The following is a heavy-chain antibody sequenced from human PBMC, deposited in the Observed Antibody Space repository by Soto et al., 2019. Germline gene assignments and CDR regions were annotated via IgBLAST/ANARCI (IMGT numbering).Heavy chain of an antibody. Sequence: SETLSLTCTVSGGPIGSFSWNWIRQPPGKKLEWIGHIYYNETTNYNPSLKSRLNISVDTSENQFSLKLRSVTAEDTAVYYCARLSSYYCYYMDVWGQGTTVTVSS. CDR3: ARLSSYYCYYMDV. CDR2: IYYNETT. J-gene: IGHJ6*03. V-gene: IGHV4-59*08. CDR1: GGPIGSFS.